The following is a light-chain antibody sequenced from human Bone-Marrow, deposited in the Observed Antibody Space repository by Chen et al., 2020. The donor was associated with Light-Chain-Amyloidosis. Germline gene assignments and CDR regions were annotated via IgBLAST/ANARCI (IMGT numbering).Light chain of an antibody. CDR2: EVT. V-gene: IGLV2-14*01. Sequence: QSALLQPASVYGSPGQSITLPCTGTSSDVGGDNHVSWDQQHPDKAPKLMIYEVTNRPSWVPDPFSGSKADNMASLTIAELQTEDEADYFCSSYTITNTLVFGSGTRVTVL. J-gene: IGLJ1*01. CDR3: SSYTITNTLV. CDR1: SSDVGGDNH.